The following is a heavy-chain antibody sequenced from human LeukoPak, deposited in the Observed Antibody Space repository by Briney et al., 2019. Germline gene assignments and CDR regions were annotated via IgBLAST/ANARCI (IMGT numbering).Heavy chain of an antibody. V-gene: IGHV3-30-3*01. CDR1: GFTFSSYA. CDR2: ISYDGSNK. CDR3: AKDPRRVPAAYDVRDY. J-gene: IGHJ4*02. Sequence: GGSLRLSCAASGFTFSSYAMHWVRQAPGKGLEWVAVISYDGSNKYYADSVKGRFTISRDNSKNTLYLQMNSLRAEDTAVYYCAKDPRRVPAAYDVRDYWGQGTLVTVSS. D-gene: IGHD2-2*01.